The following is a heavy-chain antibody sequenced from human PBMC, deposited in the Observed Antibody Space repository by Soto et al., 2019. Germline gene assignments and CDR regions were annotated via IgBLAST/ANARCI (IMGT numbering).Heavy chain of an antibody. D-gene: IGHD1-7*01. Sequence: GGSLRLSCAASGFTFSSYSMNWVGQAPGKGLEWVSSISSSSSYIYYADSVKGRFTISRDNAKNSLYLQMNSLRAEDTAVYYCARVQLELPWFDPWGQGTLVTVSS. CDR2: ISSSSSYI. CDR3: ARVQLELPWFDP. V-gene: IGHV3-21*01. J-gene: IGHJ5*02. CDR1: GFTFSSYS.